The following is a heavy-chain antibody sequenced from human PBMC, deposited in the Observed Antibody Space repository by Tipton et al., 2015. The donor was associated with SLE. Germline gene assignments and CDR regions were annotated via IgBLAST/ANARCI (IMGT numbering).Heavy chain of an antibody. D-gene: IGHD6-13*01. Sequence: TLSLTCVVYDGWYDGSFSSFYWSWIRQSPGKGLEWIGEIDHSGRSNYKPSLKSRVTMSVETSKNQFSLSLSSVTAADTAVYYCARAGHRNSWFVDFWGQGTPVTVSS. V-gene: IGHV4-34*01. J-gene: IGHJ4*02. CDR2: IDHSGRS. CDR1: DGWYDGSFSSFY. CDR3: ARAGHRNSWFVDF.